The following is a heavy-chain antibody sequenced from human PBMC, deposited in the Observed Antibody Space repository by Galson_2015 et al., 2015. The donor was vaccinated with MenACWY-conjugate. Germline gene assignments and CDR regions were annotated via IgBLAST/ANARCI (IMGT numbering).Heavy chain of an antibody. V-gene: IGHV1-69*06. CDR2: LIPLFGTT. J-gene: IGHJ5*02. D-gene: IGHD1-26*01. CDR1: GGSFNTYA. Sequence: SVKVSCKASGGSFNTYAMTWVRQAPGLGLEWVGSLIPLFGTTNYAQKIQDRITISADRSTSTGYMELRSLRSEDTAVYSCVRVVDRGRRCRSGTCQSAATWGQGTLVTVSS. CDR3: VRVVDRGRRCRSGTCQSAAT.